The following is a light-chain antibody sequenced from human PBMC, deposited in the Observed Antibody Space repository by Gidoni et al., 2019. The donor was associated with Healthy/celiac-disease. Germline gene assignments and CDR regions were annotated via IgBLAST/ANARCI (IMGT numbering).Light chain of an antibody. Sequence: IVLTQSPGTLSLSPGERATLSCRASQSVSSSSLAWYQQKPGQAPRLLIYGASSRATGIPDRCSGSGSGTDFTLTISRLEPEDFAVYYFQQYGSSPWTFGQGTKVEIK. V-gene: IGKV3-20*01. J-gene: IGKJ1*01. CDR2: GAS. CDR1: QSVSSSS. CDR3: QQYGSSPWT.